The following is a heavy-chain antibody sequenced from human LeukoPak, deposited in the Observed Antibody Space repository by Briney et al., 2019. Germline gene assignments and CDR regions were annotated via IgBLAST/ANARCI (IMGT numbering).Heavy chain of an antibody. J-gene: IGHJ3*02. Sequence: SETLSLTCAVSGGSISSSNWWSWVRQPPGKGLEWIGEIYHSGSTNYNPSLKSRVTISVDKSKNQFSLKLSSVTAADTAVYYCARLGQAYYYDSSGSPDAFHIWGQGTMVTVS. D-gene: IGHD3-22*01. CDR1: GGSISSSNW. CDR2: IYHSGST. CDR3: ARLGQAYYYDSSGSPDAFHI. V-gene: IGHV4-4*02.